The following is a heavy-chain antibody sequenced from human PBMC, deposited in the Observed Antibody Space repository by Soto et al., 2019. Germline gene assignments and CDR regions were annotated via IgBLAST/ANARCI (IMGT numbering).Heavy chain of an antibody. J-gene: IGHJ4*02. CDR3: ASDRRGSRWYDYFHY. Sequence: QVQLVESGGGVVQPGRSLRLSCAASGFTFSSYGMHWVRQAPGKGLEWVAVIWYDGSNENYADSVKGRFTLTRDNSHNSLYLQINSLTAEDTAPYYCASDRRGSRWYDYFHYWGPGNLVTVSS. V-gene: IGHV3-33*01. CDR1: GFTFSSYG. D-gene: IGHD6-19*01. CDR2: IWYDGSNE.